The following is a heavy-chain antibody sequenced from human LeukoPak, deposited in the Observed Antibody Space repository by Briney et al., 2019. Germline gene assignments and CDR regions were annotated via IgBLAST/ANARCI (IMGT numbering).Heavy chain of an antibody. CDR3: ARVGFTEVRGVDIGYFDY. D-gene: IGHD3-10*01. V-gene: IGHV4-4*07. Sequence: SETLSLTCTVSGGSISSHYWSWIRQPAGKGLEWIGRIYTSGSTNYNPSLKSRVTMSLDTSKNQFSLKLSSVTAADTAVYYCARVGFTEVRGVDIGYFDYWGQGTLVTVSS. CDR2: IYTSGST. J-gene: IGHJ4*02. CDR1: GGSISSHY.